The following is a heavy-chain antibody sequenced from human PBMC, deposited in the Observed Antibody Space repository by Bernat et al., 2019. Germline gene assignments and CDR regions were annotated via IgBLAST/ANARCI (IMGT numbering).Heavy chain of an antibody. CDR1: GFTFSSYW. V-gene: IGHV3-74*01. Sequence: EVQLVESGGGLVQPGGSLRLSCAASGFTFSSYWMHWVRQAPGKGLVWVSRINSDGSGTRYADSVKGRFTISRDNAKNTLYLQMNSLRAEDTAVYYCAREFVTIFGVNYYQYGMDVWGQGTTVTVS. J-gene: IGHJ6*02. CDR2: INSDGSGT. D-gene: IGHD3-3*01. CDR3: AREFVTIFGVNYYQYGMDV.